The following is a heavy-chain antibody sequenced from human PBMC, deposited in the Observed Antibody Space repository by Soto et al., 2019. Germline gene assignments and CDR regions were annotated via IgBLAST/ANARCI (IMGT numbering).Heavy chain of an antibody. J-gene: IGHJ4*02. CDR3: ARDRIAAPSGPFDY. V-gene: IGHV3-21*01. CDR1: GFTFSSYS. CDR2: ISSSSSYI. Sequence: GGTLRLSCAASGFTFSSYSMNWVRQAPGKGLEWVSSISSSSSYIYYADSVKGRFTISRDNAKNSLYLQMNSLRAEDTAVYYCARDRIAAPSGPFDYWGQGTLVTVSS. D-gene: IGHD6-13*01.